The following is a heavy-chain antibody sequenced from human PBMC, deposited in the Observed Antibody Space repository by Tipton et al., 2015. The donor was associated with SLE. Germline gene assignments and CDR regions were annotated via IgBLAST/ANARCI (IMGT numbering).Heavy chain of an antibody. CDR2: IYYSGYT. J-gene: IGHJ4*02. CDR1: GGSISSYY. V-gene: IGHV4-59*01. Sequence: TLSLTCTVSGGSISSYYWSWIRQPPGKGLEWIGYIYYSGYTNYNPSLKSRVTISVDTSKNQFSLKLTSVTAADTAVYYCARSAGYGSSWAHFDYWGQGTLVTVSS. D-gene: IGHD6-13*01. CDR3: ARSAGYGSSWAHFDY.